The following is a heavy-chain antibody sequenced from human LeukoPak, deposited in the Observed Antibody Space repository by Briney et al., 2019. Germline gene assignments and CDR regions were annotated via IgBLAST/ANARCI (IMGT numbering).Heavy chain of an antibody. J-gene: IGHJ4*02. CDR1: GFTFSNYG. CDR2: ISYDGSNT. V-gene: IGHV3-30*04. D-gene: IGHD6-19*01. CDR3: ARTEQWLVFDY. Sequence: GGSLRLSCAASGFTFSNYGIHWVRQAPGKGLEWVALISYDGSNTWYADSVKGRFTISRDNSKNTLYLQMNSLRAEDTAVYYCARTEQWLVFDYWGQGTLVTVSS.